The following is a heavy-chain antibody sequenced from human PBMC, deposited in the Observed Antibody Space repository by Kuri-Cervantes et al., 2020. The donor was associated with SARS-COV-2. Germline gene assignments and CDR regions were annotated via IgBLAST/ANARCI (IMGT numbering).Heavy chain of an antibody. CDR3: TRVGSDSDYDFFDQ. CDR1: GFTFEDYG. CDR2: ISWKGGST. V-gene: IGHV3-20*04. Sequence: ETLKSSGAASGFTFEDYGMSWVRQAPGEGLEWVAGISWKGGSTGYADSVMGRFTISRDNAENSLYLQMNSLRAEDTALYYCTRVGSDSDYDFFDQWGQGALVTVSS. J-gene: IGHJ4*02. D-gene: IGHD4-11*01.